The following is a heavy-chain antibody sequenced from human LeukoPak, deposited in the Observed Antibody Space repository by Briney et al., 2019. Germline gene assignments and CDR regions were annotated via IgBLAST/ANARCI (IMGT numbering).Heavy chain of an antibody. CDR3: AKDDSVLKYYFDY. V-gene: IGHV3-33*06. CDR2: IWYDGSNK. D-gene: IGHD3-22*01. J-gene: IGHJ4*02. CDR1: GFTFSSYG. Sequence: GGSLRLSCAASGFTFSSYGMHWVRQAPGKGLEWVAVIWYDGSNKYYADSVKGRFTISRDYSKNTLYLQMNSLRAEDTAVYYCAKDDSVLKYYFDYWGQGTLVTVSS.